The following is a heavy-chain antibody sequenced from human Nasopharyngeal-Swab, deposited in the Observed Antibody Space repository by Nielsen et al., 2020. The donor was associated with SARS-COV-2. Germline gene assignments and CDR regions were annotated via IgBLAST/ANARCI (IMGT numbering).Heavy chain of an antibody. J-gene: IGHJ3*02. D-gene: IGHD3-9*01. CDR3: AKERPYYDILTGYYSDAFDI. Sequence: WIRQPPGKGLEWVAVISYVGSNKYYADSVKGRFTISRDNSKNTLYLQMNSLRAEDTAVYYCAKERPYYDILTGYYSDAFDIWGQGTMVTVSS. CDR2: ISYVGSNK. V-gene: IGHV3-30*18.